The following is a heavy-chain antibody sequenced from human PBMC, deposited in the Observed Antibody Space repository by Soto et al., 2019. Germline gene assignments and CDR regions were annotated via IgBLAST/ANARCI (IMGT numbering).Heavy chain of an antibody. D-gene: IGHD3-10*01. CDR2: IIPILGIA. V-gene: IGHV1-69*02. J-gene: IGHJ4*02. CDR3: ATRRGDGYNDY. Sequence: QVQLVQSGAEVKKPGSSVKVSCKASGGTFSSYTLSWVRQAPGQGLEWMGRIIPILGIANYAQKFQGRVTITADKATSTAYMELSSLRSDDTAVYYCATRRGDGYNDYWGQGTLVTVSS. CDR1: GGTFSSYT.